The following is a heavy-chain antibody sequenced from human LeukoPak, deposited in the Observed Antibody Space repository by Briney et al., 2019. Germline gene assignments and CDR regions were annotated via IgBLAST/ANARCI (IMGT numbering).Heavy chain of an antibody. CDR3: ARGSGSSGYWY. V-gene: IGHV4-59*01. Sequence: SETLSLTCTVSGGSISSYYWSWIPQPPGKGLEWIGYVYYSGSTNYNPSLKSRVTISVDTSKNQCSLKLSSVTAADTAVYYCARGSGSSGYWYWGQGTLVTVSS. D-gene: IGHD3-22*01. CDR1: GGSISSYY. J-gene: IGHJ4*02. CDR2: VYYSGST.